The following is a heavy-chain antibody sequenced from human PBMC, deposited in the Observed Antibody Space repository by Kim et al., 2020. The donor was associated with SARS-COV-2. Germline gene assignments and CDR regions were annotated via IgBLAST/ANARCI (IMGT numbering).Heavy chain of an antibody. CDR3: ARDHYDILTGYYYGMDV. J-gene: IGHJ6*02. D-gene: IGHD3-9*01. Sequence: KGRFTISRDNAKNSLYLQMNSLRAEDTAVYYCARDHYDILTGYYYGMDVWGQGTTVTVSS. V-gene: IGHV3-11*01.